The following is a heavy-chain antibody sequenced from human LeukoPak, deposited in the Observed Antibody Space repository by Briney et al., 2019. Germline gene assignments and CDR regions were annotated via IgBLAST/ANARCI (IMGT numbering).Heavy chain of an antibody. V-gene: IGHV4-39*01. D-gene: IGHD3-3*01. J-gene: IGHJ6*02. CDR2: IYYSGST. CDR1: GGSISSSSYY. CDR3: ARHPKDDFWSGYPGRYGTDV. Sequence: SETLSLTCTVSGGSISSSSYYWGWIRQPPGKGLEWIGSIYYSGSTYYNPSLKSRVTISVDTSKNQFSLKLSSVTAADTAVYYCARHPKDDFWSGYPGRYGTDVWGQGTTVTVSS.